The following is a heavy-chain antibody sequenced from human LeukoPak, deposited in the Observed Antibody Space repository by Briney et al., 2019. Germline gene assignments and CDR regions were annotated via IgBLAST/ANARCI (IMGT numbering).Heavy chain of an antibody. J-gene: IGHJ4*02. V-gene: IGHV4-34*01. CDR3: ARGGPPDIVVVVAATQDSRTLDY. D-gene: IGHD2-15*01. Sequence: SETLSLTCTVSGASISSHYWSWIRQPPGKGLEWIGEINHSGSTNYNPSLKSRVTISVDTSKNQFSLKLSSVTAADTAVYYCARGGPPDIVVVVAATQDSRTLDYWGQGTLVTVSS. CDR2: INHSGST. CDR1: GASISSHY.